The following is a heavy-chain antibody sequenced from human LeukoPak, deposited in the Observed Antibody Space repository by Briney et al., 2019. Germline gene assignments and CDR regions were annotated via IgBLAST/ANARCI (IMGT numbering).Heavy chain of an antibody. V-gene: IGHV4-34*01. D-gene: IGHD6-13*01. CDR3: ARAGIAAAGTIRGVKYFQH. Sequence: SETLSLTCAVYGGSFSGYYWSWIRQPPGRGLEWIGEINHSGSTNYNPSLKSRVTISVDTSKNQFSLKLSSVTAADTAVYYCARAGIAAAGTIRGVKYFQHWGQGTLVTVSS. CDR2: INHSGST. CDR1: GGSFSGYY. J-gene: IGHJ1*01.